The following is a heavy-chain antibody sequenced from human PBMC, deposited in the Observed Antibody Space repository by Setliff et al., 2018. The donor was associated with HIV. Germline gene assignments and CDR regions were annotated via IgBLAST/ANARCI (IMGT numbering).Heavy chain of an antibody. CDR2: IDWRGARP. D-gene: IGHD3-3*01. J-gene: IGHJ4*02. V-gene: IGHV3-20*04. CDR1: GFVFDDYG. CDR3: ARWRWQQSEFDY. Sequence: GGSLRLSCAASGFVFDDYGMAWVRQAPGKGLEWVAGIDWRGARPSYADSVTGRFTISRDNAKKFLHLEMNGLRAEDTALYYCARWRWQQSEFDYWGQGALVTVS.